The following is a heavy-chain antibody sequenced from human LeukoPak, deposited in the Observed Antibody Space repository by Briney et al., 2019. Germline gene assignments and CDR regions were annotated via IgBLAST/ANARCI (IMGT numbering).Heavy chain of an antibody. D-gene: IGHD5-24*01. CDR1: GFIFDDYG. J-gene: IGHJ3*02. CDR3: ARDLGYKDYVSAFDI. Sequence: GGSLRLSCAASGFIFDDYGMTWVRQTPGKGLEWVSGITWIGGSTGYADSVKGRFTISRDNAKNSLYLDMNSLRAEDTALYFCARDLGYKDYVSAFDIWGQGTMVTVSS. CDR2: ITWIGGST. V-gene: IGHV3-20*04.